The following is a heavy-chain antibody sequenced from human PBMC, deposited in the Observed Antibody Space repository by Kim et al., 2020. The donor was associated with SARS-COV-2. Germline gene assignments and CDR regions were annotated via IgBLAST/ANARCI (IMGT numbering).Heavy chain of an antibody. Sequence: RFTISRDNSKNTLYLQMNSRRAEDTAVYYCARARRANRWLDGSGSKYFDYWGQGTLVTVSS. CDR3: ARARRANRWLDGSGSKYFDY. V-gene: IGHV3-53*01. J-gene: IGHJ4*02. D-gene: IGHD3-10*01.